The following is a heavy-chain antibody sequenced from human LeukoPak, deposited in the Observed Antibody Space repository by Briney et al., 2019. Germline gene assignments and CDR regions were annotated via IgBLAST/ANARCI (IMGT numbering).Heavy chain of an antibody. J-gene: IGHJ6*02. CDR1: GYTFTSYG. V-gene: IGHV7-4-1*02. Sequence: ASVKVSCKASGYTFTSYGISWVRQAPGQGLEWMGWINTNTGNPTYAQGFTGRFVFSLDTSVSTAYLQISSLKAEDTAVYYCARVVVVPAAIGYYYYYGMDVWGQGTTVTVSS. CDR2: INTNTGNP. CDR3: ARVVVVPAAIGYYYYYGMDV. D-gene: IGHD2-2*01.